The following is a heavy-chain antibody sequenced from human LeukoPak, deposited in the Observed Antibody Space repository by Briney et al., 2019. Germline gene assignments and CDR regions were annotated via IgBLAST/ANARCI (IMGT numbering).Heavy chain of an antibody. Sequence: PSETLSLTCTVSGGSISSSSYYWGWIRQPPGKGLEWIGSIYYSGSTYYNPSLKSRVTISVDTSKNQFSLKLSSVTAADTAVYYCARERTYYDFWSGYYTGESFDYWGQGTLVTVSS. CDR1: GGSISSSSYY. J-gene: IGHJ4*02. CDR2: IYYSGST. V-gene: IGHV4-39*07. D-gene: IGHD3-3*01. CDR3: ARERTYYDFWSGYYTGESFDY.